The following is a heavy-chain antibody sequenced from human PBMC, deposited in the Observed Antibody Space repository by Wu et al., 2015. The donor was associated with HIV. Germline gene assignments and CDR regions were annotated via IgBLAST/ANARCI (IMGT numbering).Heavy chain of an antibody. D-gene: IGHD3-10*01. V-gene: IGHV1-18*01. CDR2: ISVYNGQT. J-gene: IGHJ6*03. CDR3: ATVRGDYVSETSRYYYYYMDV. CDR1: SYTFNNYG. Sequence: QAKLVQSGAEVKKPGASVKVSCKASSYTFNNYGISWVRQAPGHALEWMGWISVYNGQTNSVRKFQDRLTMTVDTSTKTAYMELRSLRSEDTAVYYCATVRGDYVSETSRYYYYYMDVWGKGTTVTVSS.